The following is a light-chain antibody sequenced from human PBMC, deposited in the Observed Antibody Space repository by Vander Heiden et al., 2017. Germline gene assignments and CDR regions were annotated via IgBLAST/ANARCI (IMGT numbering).Light chain of an antibody. CDR3: RQVLQRPQT. J-gene: IGKJ3*01. V-gene: IGKV2-28*01. CDR2: LVS. Sequence: IVLPLSPLPLLVTPGQPSPFSCRSSPRLQPSNGNTYLDWYLQRPGQAPELLIYLVSQRASGVPERFTGSGSGTEFTLRISRVRPEDFGIYYCRQVLQRPQTFGHGTKVEIK. CDR1: PRLQPSNGNTY.